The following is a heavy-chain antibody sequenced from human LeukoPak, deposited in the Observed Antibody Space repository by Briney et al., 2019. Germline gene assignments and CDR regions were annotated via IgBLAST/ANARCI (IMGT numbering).Heavy chain of an antibody. D-gene: IGHD3-3*01. CDR2: TYYRSKWNY. V-gene: IGHV6-1*01. Sequence: SQTLSLTCAISWDSVSSKTAAWYWIRQSPSRGLEWLGRTYYRSKWNYQYADSVRSRITIKVDTSKNQFSLQLNSVTPEDTALYYCARDPSDDQGLDYWGQGTLVTVSS. CDR3: ARDPSDDQGLDY. J-gene: IGHJ4*02. CDR1: WDSVSSKTAA.